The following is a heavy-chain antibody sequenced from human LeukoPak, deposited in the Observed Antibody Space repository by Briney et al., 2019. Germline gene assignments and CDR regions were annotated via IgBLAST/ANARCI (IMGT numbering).Heavy chain of an antibody. CDR2: ISYDGSNK. CDR1: GFTFRSYG. D-gene: IGHD3-22*01. CDR3: ARSIGGHYDSSGYYDY. Sequence: GGSLRLSCAASGFTFRSYGMHWVRQAPGKGLEWVAVISYDGSNKYYADSVKGRFTISRDNSKNTLYLQMNSLRAEDTAVYYCARSIGGHYDSSGYYDYWGQGTLVTVSS. J-gene: IGHJ4*02. V-gene: IGHV3-30*03.